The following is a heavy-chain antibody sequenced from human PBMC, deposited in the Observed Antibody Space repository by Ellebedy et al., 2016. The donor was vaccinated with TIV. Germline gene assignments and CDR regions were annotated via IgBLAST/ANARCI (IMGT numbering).Heavy chain of an antibody. CDR3: AKDRPSDY. J-gene: IGHJ4*02. CDR2: NSSTGSRT. CDR1: GFTFSSYA. V-gene: IGHV3-23*01. Sequence: PGGSLRLSCAASGFTFSSYAMSWVRQAPGKGLEWVSTNSSTGSRTYYADSVEGRFTISRDNSENTLYMQMNNLRAEDTAVYYCAKDRPSDYWGQGTLVTVSS.